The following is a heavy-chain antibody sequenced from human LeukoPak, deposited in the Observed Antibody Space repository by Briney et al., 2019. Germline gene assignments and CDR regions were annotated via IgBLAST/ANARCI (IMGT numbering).Heavy chain of an antibody. CDR1: AGSFSGYY. CDR2: IYYSGST. D-gene: IGHD4-17*01. Sequence: PSETLSLTCAVYAGSFSGYYWSWIRQPPGKGLEWIGYIYYSGSTYYNPSLKSRVTISVDTSKNQFSLKLSSVTAADTAVYYCARGLGTGDLDAFDIWGQGTMVTVSS. J-gene: IGHJ3*02. V-gene: IGHV4-34*09. CDR3: ARGLGTGDLDAFDI.